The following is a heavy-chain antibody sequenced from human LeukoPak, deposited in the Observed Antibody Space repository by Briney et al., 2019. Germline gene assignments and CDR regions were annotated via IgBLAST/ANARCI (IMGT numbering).Heavy chain of an antibody. Sequence: PGGSLRLSCAASGFTFSSYGMHWVRQAPGKGLEWVANIDKHGSGKYYIDSVKGRFAISRDYASNSVFLQMSSLRAEDTSVYYCARDGGRGYYDLWGQGTPVTVSS. J-gene: IGHJ4*02. CDR2: IDKHGSGK. CDR3: ARDGGRGYYDL. V-gene: IGHV3-7*01. D-gene: IGHD3-16*01. CDR1: GFTFSSYG.